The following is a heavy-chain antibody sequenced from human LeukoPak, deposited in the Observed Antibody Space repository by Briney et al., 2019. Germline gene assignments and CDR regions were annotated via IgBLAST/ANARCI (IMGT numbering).Heavy chain of an antibody. CDR3: AKDHSFRPYSSGWYFGFAGPRVWREY. Sequence: GGSLRLSCAASGFTFSSSAMSWVRQAPGKGLEWVSNVSGSGRGENTYYADSVKGRFTISRDNSKNTLYLQMNSLRAEDTAVYYCAKDHSFRPYSSGWYFGFAGPRVWREYWGQGTLVTVSS. D-gene: IGHD6-19*01. CDR1: GFTFSSSA. CDR2: VSGSGRGENT. V-gene: IGHV3-23*01. J-gene: IGHJ4*02.